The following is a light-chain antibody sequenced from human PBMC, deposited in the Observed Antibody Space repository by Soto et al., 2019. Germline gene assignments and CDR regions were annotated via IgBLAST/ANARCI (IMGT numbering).Light chain of an antibody. CDR3: TSYTNTNTRV. Sequence: QSVLTQPASVSGSPGQSITISCTGTSSDVGGYSYVSWYQHHPGKAPKLMIYDVSNRPSGVSNRFSGSQSGNTASLTISGLQAEDEADYYCTSYTNTNTRVFGGGTKSPS. CDR1: SSDVGGYSY. V-gene: IGLV2-14*03. J-gene: IGLJ3*02. CDR2: DVS.